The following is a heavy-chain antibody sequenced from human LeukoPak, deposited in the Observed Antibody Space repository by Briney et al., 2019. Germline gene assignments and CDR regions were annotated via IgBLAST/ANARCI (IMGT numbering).Heavy chain of an antibody. D-gene: IGHD2-8*02. V-gene: IGHV4-34*01. CDR1: GGSFSGYY. CDR2: INHSGST. CDR3: ARQEFLYSGCFDP. Sequence: SETLSLTCAVYGGSFSGYYWSWIRQPPGKGLEWIGEINHSGSTNYNPSLKSRVTISVDTSKNQFSLKLSSVTAADTAVYYCARQEFLYSGCFDPWGQGTLVTVSS. J-gene: IGHJ5*02.